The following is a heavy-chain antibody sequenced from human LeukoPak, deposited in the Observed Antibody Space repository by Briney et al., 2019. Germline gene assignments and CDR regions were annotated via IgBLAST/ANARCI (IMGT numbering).Heavy chain of an antibody. CDR1: EFSVGSNY. D-gene: IGHD1-26*01. CDR2: INWNGGSI. V-gene: IGHV3-20*04. CDR3: ASGGIYYGAAFEF. Sequence: GGSLRLSCAASEFSVGSNYMTWVRQAPGKGLEWVSGINWNGGSIGYADSVKGRFTISRDNAKNSLYLQMNSLRAEDTAFYYCASGGIYYGAAFEFWGQGTLVTVSS. J-gene: IGHJ4*02.